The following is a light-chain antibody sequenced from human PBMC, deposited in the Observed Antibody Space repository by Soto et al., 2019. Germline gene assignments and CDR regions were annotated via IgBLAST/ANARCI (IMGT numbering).Light chain of an antibody. Sequence: DIQLTQSPSFLSASVGDRFTITCRASQAISSSLAWYQHNPGKAPMLLIYSACTLQNGVPSSFSGSGTGTEFTLTISILQPGDFASYYCQHLNDYRYTFGQGTKVEIK. J-gene: IGKJ2*01. CDR3: QHLNDYRYT. V-gene: IGKV1-9*01. CDR2: SAC. CDR1: QAISSS.